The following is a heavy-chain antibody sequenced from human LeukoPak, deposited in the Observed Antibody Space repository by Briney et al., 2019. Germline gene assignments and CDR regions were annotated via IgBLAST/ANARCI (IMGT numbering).Heavy chain of an antibody. D-gene: IGHD3-22*01. V-gene: IGHV1-69*13. J-gene: IGHJ3*02. CDR2: IIPIFGTA. CDR3: ARESGGYYYDSSGYYSAFDI. Sequence: ASVQVSCKASGGTFSSYAISRVRQAPGQGLEWMGGIIPIFGTANYAQKFQGRVTITADESTSTAYMELSSPRSEDTAVYYCARESGGYYYDSSGYYSAFDIWGQGTMVTVSS. CDR1: GGTFSSYA.